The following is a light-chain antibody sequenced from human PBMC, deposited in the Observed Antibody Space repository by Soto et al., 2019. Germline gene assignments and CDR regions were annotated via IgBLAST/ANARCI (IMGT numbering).Light chain of an antibody. V-gene: IGKV3-15*01. CDR1: QSFSSS. J-gene: IGKJ5*01. CDR3: QQHNNWPPSIT. CDR2: GAS. Sequence: EIVMTQSPATLSVSPGERATLSCRASQSFSSSLAWYQQKPGQAPRLLIYGASTRATGTPVRFSGRGSGTEFTLTISSLQSEDFAVYYCQQHNNWPPSITFGQGTRLEIK.